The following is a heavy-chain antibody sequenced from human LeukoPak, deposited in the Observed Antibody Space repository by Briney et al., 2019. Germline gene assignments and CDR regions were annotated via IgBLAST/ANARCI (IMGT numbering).Heavy chain of an antibody. CDR3: ARAEKAVTGTLDY. CDR2: MYNRGST. Sequence: PSETLSLTCTISGGSISNYYWSWIRQSPGKELEWIGYMYNRGSTIYNPSLKSRVTISTDTSKNQFSLRLTSVTAADTAVYYCARAEKAVTGTLDYWGQGTLITVSS. J-gene: IGHJ4*02. V-gene: IGHV4-59*01. D-gene: IGHD6-19*01. CDR1: GGSISNYY.